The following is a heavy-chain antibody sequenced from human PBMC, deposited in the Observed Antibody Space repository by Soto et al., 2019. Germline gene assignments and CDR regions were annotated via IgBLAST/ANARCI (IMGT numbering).Heavy chain of an antibody. Sequence: GASVKVSCNASGYSFTGYYLHWVRQAPGQGLEWLGWSNPYSGGTNYAQKFQGRVTMTRDTSISTACMELSRLRSDDTAVYYCARLYSSGGRYGMDVWGQGATVTVSS. CDR3: ARLYSSGGRYGMDV. V-gene: IGHV1-2*02. D-gene: IGHD5-18*01. CDR1: GYSFTGYY. CDR2: SNPYSGGT. J-gene: IGHJ6*02.